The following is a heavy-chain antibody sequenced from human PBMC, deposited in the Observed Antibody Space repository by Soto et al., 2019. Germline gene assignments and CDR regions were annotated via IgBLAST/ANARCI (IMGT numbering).Heavy chain of an antibody. CDR3: AKDKTKMYYDFWSCYGGMDV. V-gene: IGHV3-9*01. D-gene: IGHD3-3*01. CDR1: GFTFDDYA. Sequence: SLRLSCAASGFTFDDYAMHWVRPAPGKGLEWVPGISWNSGSIGYADSVKRRFTISRDNAKDSLYLQMNRLRAEDTALYYCAKDKTKMYYDFWSCYGGMDVWGQGTTVTVSS. CDR2: ISWNSGSI. J-gene: IGHJ6*02.